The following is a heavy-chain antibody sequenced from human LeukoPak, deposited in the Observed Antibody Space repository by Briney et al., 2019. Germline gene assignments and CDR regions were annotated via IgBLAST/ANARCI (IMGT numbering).Heavy chain of an antibody. V-gene: IGHV4-34*01. CDR3: ARRNTYYDFWSPFDY. J-gene: IGHJ4*02. CDR2: INHSGST. CDR1: GGSFSGYY. Sequence: PSETLSLSCAVYGGSFSGYYWSWIRQPPGKGLEWIGEINHSGSTNYNPSLKSRVTISIDTSKNQFSLKLSSVTAADTAVYYCARRNTYYDFWSPFDYWGQGTLVTVSS. D-gene: IGHD3-3*01.